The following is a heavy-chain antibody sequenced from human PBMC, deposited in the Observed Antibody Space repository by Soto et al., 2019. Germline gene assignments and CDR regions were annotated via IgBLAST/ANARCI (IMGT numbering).Heavy chain of an antibody. Sequence: DVQLVESGGVVVQPGGSLRLSCAASGFTFDDYTMHWVRQAPGKGLEWVSLISWDGGSTYYADSVKGRFTISRDNSKNSLYLQMNSLRTEDTALYYCAKDLKFRDFDWLPSGGMDVWGQGTTVTVSS. CDR3: AKDLKFRDFDWLPSGGMDV. V-gene: IGHV3-43*01. J-gene: IGHJ6*02. D-gene: IGHD3-9*01. CDR1: GFTFDDYT. CDR2: ISWDGGST.